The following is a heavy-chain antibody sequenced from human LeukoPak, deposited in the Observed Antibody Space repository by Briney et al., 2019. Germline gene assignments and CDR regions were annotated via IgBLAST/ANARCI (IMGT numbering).Heavy chain of an antibody. CDR2: ISYDGSNK. Sequence: PGRSLRLSCAASGFTFSSYGMHWVRQAPGKGLEWVAVISYDGSNKYYADSVKGRFTISRDNSKNTLYLEMNSLRAEDTAGYYCAKDPSYCSGGRCYGHAPGYWGQGTLVTVSS. V-gene: IGHV3-30*18. CDR3: AKDPSYCSGGRCYGHAPGY. J-gene: IGHJ4*02. CDR1: GFTFSSYG. D-gene: IGHD2-15*01.